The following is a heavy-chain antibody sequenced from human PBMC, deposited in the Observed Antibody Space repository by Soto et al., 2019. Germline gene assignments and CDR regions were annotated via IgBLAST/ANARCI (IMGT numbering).Heavy chain of an antibody. D-gene: IGHD3-10*01. CDR1: GYTFTSYG. J-gene: IGHJ4*02. CDR3: ASGWFGEFVYQFDN. V-gene: IGHV1-18*01. CDR2: ISAYNGNT. Sequence: QVQLVQSGAEVKKPGASVKVSCKPSGYTFTSYGITWVRQAPGQGLEWMGWISAYNGNTNYAQKFQGRVTMTTDTSMSTAYMELRSLGSDDTAVYYCASGWFGEFVYQFDNWGQGTLVTVSS.